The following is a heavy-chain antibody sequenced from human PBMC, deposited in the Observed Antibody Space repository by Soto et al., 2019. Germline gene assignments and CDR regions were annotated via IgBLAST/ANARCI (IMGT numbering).Heavy chain of an antibody. V-gene: IGHV3-21*06. CDR2: ISSTTNYI. J-gene: IGHJ4*02. CDR1: GFTFTRYS. CDR3: ARESEDLTSKFDY. Sequence: GGSLRLSCAASGFTFTRYSMNWVRQAPGKGLEWVSSISSTTNYIYYGDSMKGRFTISRDNAKNSLYLEMNSLRAEDTAVYYCARESEDLTSKFDYWGQGTLVTVSS.